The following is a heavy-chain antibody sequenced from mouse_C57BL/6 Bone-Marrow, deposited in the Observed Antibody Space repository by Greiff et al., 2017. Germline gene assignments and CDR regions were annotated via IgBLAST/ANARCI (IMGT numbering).Heavy chain of an antibody. V-gene: IGHV1-80*01. J-gene: IGHJ2*01. Sequence: VQLQQSGAELVKPGASVKISCKASGYAFSSYWMNWVKQRPGKGLEWIGQIYPGDGDTNYNGKFKGKATLTADKSSSTAYLQLSSLTSEDSAVYFCARDGSSQYYFDYWGQGTTLTVSS. CDR2: IYPGDGDT. CDR3: ARDGSSQYYFDY. D-gene: IGHD1-1*01. CDR1: GYAFSSYW.